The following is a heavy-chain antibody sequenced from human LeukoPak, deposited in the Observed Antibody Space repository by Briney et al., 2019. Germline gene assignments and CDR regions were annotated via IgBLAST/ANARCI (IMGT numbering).Heavy chain of an antibody. Sequence: SVKVSCKASGGTFSSYAISWVRQAPGQGLEWMGRIIPIFGTANYAQKLQGRVTITTDESTSTAYMELSSLRSEDTAVYYCARQGVQPSYYDSSGTGLYFDYWGQGTLVTVSS. CDR1: GGTFSSYA. CDR2: IIPIFGTA. V-gene: IGHV1-69*05. J-gene: IGHJ4*02. D-gene: IGHD3-22*01. CDR3: ARQGVQPSYYDSSGTGLYFDY.